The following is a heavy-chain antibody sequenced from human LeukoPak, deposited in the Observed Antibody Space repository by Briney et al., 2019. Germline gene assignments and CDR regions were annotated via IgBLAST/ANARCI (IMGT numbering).Heavy chain of an antibody. CDR3: ARDRAVATIGGVDY. Sequence: ASVKVSCKASGYTFTNYYMHWVRQAPGQGLEWMGWINPNSGGTNYAQKFQARVTMTRDTSISTAYMELSRLRSDDTAVYYCARDRAVATIGGVDYWGQGTLVTVSS. CDR2: INPNSGGT. D-gene: IGHD5-12*01. CDR1: GYTFTNYY. J-gene: IGHJ4*02. V-gene: IGHV1-2*02.